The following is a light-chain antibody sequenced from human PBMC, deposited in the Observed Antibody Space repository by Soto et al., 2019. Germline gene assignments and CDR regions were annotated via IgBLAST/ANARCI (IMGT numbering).Light chain of an antibody. V-gene: IGLV3-21*04. Sequence: SYELTQPPSVSVAPGKTARITCGGNNIGSKSVHWYQQKPGQAPVVVIYYDSDRPSGIPERFSGSNSGNTATLTISRVEAGDEADYYFQVWDSSSDHSGVVFGGGTKLTVL. J-gene: IGLJ2*01. CDR1: NIGSKS. CDR3: QVWDSSSDHSGVV. CDR2: YDS.